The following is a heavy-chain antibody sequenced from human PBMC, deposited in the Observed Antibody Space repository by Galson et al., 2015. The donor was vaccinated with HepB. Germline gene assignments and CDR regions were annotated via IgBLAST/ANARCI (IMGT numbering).Heavy chain of an antibody. D-gene: IGHD3-16*02. V-gene: IGHV3-23*01. CDR2: ISGSGGST. CDR3: AKVRKYDYVWGSYRK. Sequence: SLRLSCAASGFTFSSYAMSWVRQAPGKGLEWVSAISGSGGSTYYADSVKGRFTISRDNSKNTLYLQMNSLRAEDTAVYYCAKVRKYDYVWGSYRKWGQVTLVTVSS. CDR1: GFTFSSYA. J-gene: IGHJ4*02.